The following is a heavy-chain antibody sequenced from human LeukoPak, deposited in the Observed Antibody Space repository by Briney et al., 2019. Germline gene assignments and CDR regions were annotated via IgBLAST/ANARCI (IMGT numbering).Heavy chain of an antibody. CDR2: IYTSGST. CDR3: ARDMEIAAAYNWFDP. D-gene: IGHD6-13*01. Sequence: SETLSLTCTVSGGSISSYYWSWIRQPAGKGLEWIGRIYTSGSTNYNPSLKSRVTMSVDTSKNQFSLKLSSVTAADTAVYYCARDMEIAAAYNWFDPWGQGTLVTVSS. CDR1: GGSISSYY. J-gene: IGHJ5*02. V-gene: IGHV4-4*07.